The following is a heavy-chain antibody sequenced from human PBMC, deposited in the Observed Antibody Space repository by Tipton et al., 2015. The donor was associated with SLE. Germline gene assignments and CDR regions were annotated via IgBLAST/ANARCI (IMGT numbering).Heavy chain of an antibody. D-gene: IGHD6-19*01. J-gene: IGHJ4*02. V-gene: IGHV4-59*11. CDR3: ARPAEAGGYFDY. CDR2: IYYSGST. Sequence: TLSLTCTVSGGSISSHYWSWIRQPPGKGLEWIGYIYYSGSTNYKPPLKSRVTISVDTSKNQFSLKLSSVTAADTAVYYCARPAEAGGYFDYWGQGTLVTVSS. CDR1: GGSISSHY.